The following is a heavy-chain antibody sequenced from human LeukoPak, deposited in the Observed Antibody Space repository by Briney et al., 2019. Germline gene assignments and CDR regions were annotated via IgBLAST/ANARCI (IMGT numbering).Heavy chain of an antibody. CDR3: ARHRSWGLFWQGSYYFDY. V-gene: IGHV4-34*01. Sequence: SETLSLTCTVSGGSISSYYWSWIRQPPGKGLEWIGEINHSGSTNYNPSLKSRVTISVDTSKNQFSLKLSSVTAADTAVYYCARHRSWGLFWQGSYYFDYWGQGTLVTVSS. CDR2: INHSGST. D-gene: IGHD3-10*01. CDR1: GGSISSYY. J-gene: IGHJ4*02.